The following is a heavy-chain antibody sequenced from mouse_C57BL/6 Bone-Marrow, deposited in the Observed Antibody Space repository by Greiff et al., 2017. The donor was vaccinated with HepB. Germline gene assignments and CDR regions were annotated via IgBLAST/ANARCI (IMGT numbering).Heavy chain of an antibody. CDR3: ARSRSNYAMDY. J-gene: IGHJ4*01. CDR1: GYTFTSYW. CDR2: IDPSDSYT. V-gene: IGHV1-50*01. D-gene: IGHD5-1*01. Sequence: QVHLKQSGAELVKPGASVKLSCKASGYTFTSYWMQWVKQRPGQGLEWIGEIDPSDSYTNYNQKFKGKATLTVDTSSSTAYMQLSSLTSEDSAVYYCARSRSNYAMDYWGQGTSVTVSS.